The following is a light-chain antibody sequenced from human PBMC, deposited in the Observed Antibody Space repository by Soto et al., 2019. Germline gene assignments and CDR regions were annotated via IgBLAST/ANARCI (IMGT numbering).Light chain of an antibody. CDR1: ISNVGNNY. V-gene: IGLV1-51*01. J-gene: IGLJ3*02. Sequence: QSVLTQPPSVSAAPGQRVTISCSGSISNVGNNYVFWYQQLPGTAPKLLIYDNDKRPSGTPDRFSGSKSGTSATLGITGLQTGDEADYYCGTWDSSLSAGVFGGGTKVTVL. CDR3: GTWDSSLSAGV. CDR2: DND.